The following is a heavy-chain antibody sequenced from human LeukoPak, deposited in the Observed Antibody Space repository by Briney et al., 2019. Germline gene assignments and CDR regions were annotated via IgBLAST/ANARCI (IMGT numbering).Heavy chain of an antibody. J-gene: IGHJ5*02. CDR3: ARGAVAGYNWFDP. Sequence: PSETLSLTCAVYGGSFSGYYWSWIRQPPGKGLEWVGEINHSGSTNYNPSLKSRVTISVDTSKNQFSLKLSSVTAADTAVYYCARGAVAGYNWFDPWGQGTLVTVSS. CDR1: GGSFSGYY. CDR2: INHSGST. V-gene: IGHV4-34*01. D-gene: IGHD6-19*01.